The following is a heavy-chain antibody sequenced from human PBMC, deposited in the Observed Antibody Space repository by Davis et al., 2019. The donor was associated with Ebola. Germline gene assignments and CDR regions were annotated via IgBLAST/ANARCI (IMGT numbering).Heavy chain of an antibody. CDR2: IYTSGSA. CDR1: GGSISNYY. CDR3: AKHSSSWYENYFDY. J-gene: IGHJ4*02. Sequence: PSETLSLTCTVSGGSISNYYWTWIRQPAGKALEWIGRIYTSGSANYNPSLKSRVTISVDTSKNQFSLKLSSVTAADTAVYYCAKHSSSWYENYFDYWGQGTLVTVSS. D-gene: IGHD6-13*01. V-gene: IGHV4-4*07.